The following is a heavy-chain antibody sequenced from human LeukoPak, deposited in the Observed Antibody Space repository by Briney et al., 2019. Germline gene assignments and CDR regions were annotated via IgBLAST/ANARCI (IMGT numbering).Heavy chain of an antibody. CDR2: IYYSGST. D-gene: IGHD3-16*02. J-gene: IGHJ4*02. V-gene: IGHV4-31*03. CDR1: GGSISSGGYY. CDR3: ARGSPYDYIWGSYRPHFFDY. Sequence: PSETLSLTCTVSGGSISSGGYYWSWIRQHPGKGREWIGYIYYSGSTYYNPSLKSRVTISVDTSKNQFSLKLSYVTAADTAVYYCARGSPYDYIWGSYRPHFFDYWGQGTLVTVSS.